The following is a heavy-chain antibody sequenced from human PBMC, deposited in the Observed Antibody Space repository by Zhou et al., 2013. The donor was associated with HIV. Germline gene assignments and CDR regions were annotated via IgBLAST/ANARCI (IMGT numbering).Heavy chain of an antibody. Sequence: QVQLVQSGAEVKKPGASVKVSCKASGYTFTSYGISWVRQAPGQGLEWMGWISTYNGNTNYAQKFQGRVTMTTDTSTSTAYMDLRSLRSDDTAVYYCATDIRGYNMVAGWFDPGAREPWSPSPQ. J-gene: IGHJ5*02. CDR3: ATDIRGYNMVAGWFDP. D-gene: IGHD5-18*01. CDR2: ISTYNGNT. V-gene: IGHV1-18*01. CDR1: GYTFTSYG.